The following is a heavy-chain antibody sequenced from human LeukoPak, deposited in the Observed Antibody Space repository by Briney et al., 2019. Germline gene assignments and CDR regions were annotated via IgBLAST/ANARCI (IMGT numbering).Heavy chain of an antibody. CDR2: VYHSGTT. CDR3: ARSVLPQLEEYYFDY. V-gene: IGHV4-59*02. CDR1: GGSVTRHF. Sequence: PSETLSLTCTVSGGSVTRHFWSRIRQPPGKGLEWIGFVYHSGTTNYNPSLESRVTISIDTSKNQFSLTLTSVTAADTAVYYCARSVLPQLEEYYFDYRGQGTLITVSS. D-gene: IGHD6-6*01. J-gene: IGHJ4*02.